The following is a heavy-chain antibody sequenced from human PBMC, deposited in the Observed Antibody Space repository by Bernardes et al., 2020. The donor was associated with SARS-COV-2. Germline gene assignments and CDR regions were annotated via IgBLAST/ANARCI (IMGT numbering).Heavy chain of an antibody. CDR2: IFYSGSI. V-gene: IGHV4-59*01. Sequence: SETLSLTCTVSGGSISTYYWSWIRQPPGKGLEWIGFIFYSGSINYNPSLKSRVTISVDTSKNQFSLKLSSVTAADTAVYYCVRGGVIVQKYFDFWGQGTLVTVSS. D-gene: IGHD3-16*02. CDR1: GGSISTYY. CDR3: VRGGVIVQKYFDF. J-gene: IGHJ4*02.